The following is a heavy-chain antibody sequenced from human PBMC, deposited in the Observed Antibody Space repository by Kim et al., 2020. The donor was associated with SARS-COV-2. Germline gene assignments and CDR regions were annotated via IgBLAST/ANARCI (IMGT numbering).Heavy chain of an antibody. CDR3: ARRQFSSGWYYFDY. Sequence: ADAVKGRFTIDRDNAKSTLYLQMNSLRAEDTAVYYCARRQFSSGWYYFDYWGQGTLVTVSS. D-gene: IGHD6-19*01. J-gene: IGHJ4*02. V-gene: IGHV3-74*01.